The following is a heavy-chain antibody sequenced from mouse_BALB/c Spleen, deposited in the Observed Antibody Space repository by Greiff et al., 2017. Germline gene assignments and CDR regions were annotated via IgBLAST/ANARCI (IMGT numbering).Heavy chain of an antibody. Sequence: QVQLQQSGPQLVRPGASVKISCKASGYSFTSYWMHWVKQRPGQGLEWIGMIDPSDSETRLNQKFKDKATLTVDKSSSTAYMQLSSPTSEDSAAYYCARKGPTASDYWGQGTTLTVSS. CDR3: ARKGPTASDY. CDR2: IDPSDSET. V-gene: IGHV1S126*01. D-gene: IGHD5-1*01. CDR1: GYSFTSYW. J-gene: IGHJ2*01.